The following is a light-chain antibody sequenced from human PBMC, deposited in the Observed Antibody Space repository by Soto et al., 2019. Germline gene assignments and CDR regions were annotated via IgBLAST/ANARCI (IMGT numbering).Light chain of an antibody. CDR1: SSDIGGYIY. J-gene: IGLJ1*01. CDR2: DVS. Sequence: QSALTQPASVSGSPGRSITISCTGTSSDIGGYIYVSWYQQHPGKAPKLMIYDVSNRPSGVSNRFSGSKSGNTASLTISGLQAEDEADYYCSSYTGSSTQVFGTGTKLTVL. V-gene: IGLV2-14*01. CDR3: SSYTGSSTQV.